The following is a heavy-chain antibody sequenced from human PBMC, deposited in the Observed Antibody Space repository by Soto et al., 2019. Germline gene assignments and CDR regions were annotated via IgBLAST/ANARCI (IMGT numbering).Heavy chain of an antibody. V-gene: IGHV1-69*01. D-gene: IGHD6-13*01. Sequence: QVQLVQSGAEVKKPGSSVKVSCKASGGTFSSYAISWVRQAPGQGLEWMGGIIPIFGTANYAQKFQGRVTITADESTSTGYMELSSLRSEDTAVYYCARGIAAAGPRRATENYYYGMDVWGQGTTVTVSS. CDR3: ARGIAAAGPRRATENYYYGMDV. CDR1: GGTFSSYA. CDR2: IIPIFGTA. J-gene: IGHJ6*02.